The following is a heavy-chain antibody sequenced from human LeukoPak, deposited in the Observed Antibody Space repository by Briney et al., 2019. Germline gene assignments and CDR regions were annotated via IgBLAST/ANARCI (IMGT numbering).Heavy chain of an antibody. J-gene: IGHJ4*02. D-gene: IGHD3-16*01. CDR3: ARDPGRMGIRTPY. CDR1: GFTVSSND. Sequence: GSLRLSCAASGFTVSSNDMSWVRQAPGKGLEWVSVIYSGGSTYYADSVKGRFTISRDNSKNTLYLQMNSLRAEDTAVYYCARDPGRMGIRTPYWGQGTLVTVSS. V-gene: IGHV3-53*01. CDR2: IYSGGST.